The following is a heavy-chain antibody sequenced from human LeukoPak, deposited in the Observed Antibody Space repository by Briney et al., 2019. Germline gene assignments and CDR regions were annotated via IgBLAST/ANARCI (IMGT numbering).Heavy chain of an antibody. CDR3: AKDMGGSGTRPFDY. CDR2: ISWNSGSI. J-gene: IGHJ4*02. V-gene: IGHV3-9*01. D-gene: IGHD3-10*01. CDR1: GFTFDDYA. Sequence: GGSLRLSCAASGFTFDDYAMHWVRQAPGKGLEWVSGISWNSGSIGYADSVKGRFTISRDNAKNSLYLQMNSLRAEDTALYYCAKDMGGSGTRPFDYWGQGTLVTVSS.